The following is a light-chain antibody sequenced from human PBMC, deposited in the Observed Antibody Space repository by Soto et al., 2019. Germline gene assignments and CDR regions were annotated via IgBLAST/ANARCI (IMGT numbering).Light chain of an antibody. CDR3: CSYAGTYV. V-gene: IGLV2-11*01. J-gene: IGLJ1*01. CDR2: DVS. CDR1: SSDVDGYNY. Sequence: QSALTQPRSVSGSPGQSVTISCTGTSSDVDGYNYVSWYQQHPGKAPKLLVYDVSQRPSGVPDRFSGSKSGNTAPLTLSGLQAEDEADYCCCSYAGTYVFGTGTKLTVL.